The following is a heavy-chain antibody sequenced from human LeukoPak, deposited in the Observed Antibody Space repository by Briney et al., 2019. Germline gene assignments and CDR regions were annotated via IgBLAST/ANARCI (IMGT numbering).Heavy chain of an antibody. CDR2: VSGNGGST. CDR1: GFTFSTYA. J-gene: IGHJ4*02. Sequence: PGGSLRLSCGASGFTFSTYAMSWVRQATGKGLELVSTVSGNGGSTHYADSVKSRFTISRDNSKNTLYLQMNSLRAEDTAVYYCARDRSDDSSWYVGSHWGQGTLVTVSS. CDR3: ARDRSDDSSWYVGSH. V-gene: IGHV3-23*01. D-gene: IGHD6-13*01.